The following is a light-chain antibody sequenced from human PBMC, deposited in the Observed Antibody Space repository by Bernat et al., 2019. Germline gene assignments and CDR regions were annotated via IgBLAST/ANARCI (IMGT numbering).Light chain of an antibody. CDR3: HQYSSNPLT. CDR1: QSLLYRANNKDF. Sequence: DIVMTQSPDSLAVSLGERATINCKSSQSLLYRANNKDFLAWYQQKPGQSPKLLIYRASTRESGVPDRFSGSGSGTDFTLTISSLQAEDVAVYYCHQYSSNPLTFGGGTRVEIK. V-gene: IGKV4-1*01. J-gene: IGKJ4*01. CDR2: RAS.